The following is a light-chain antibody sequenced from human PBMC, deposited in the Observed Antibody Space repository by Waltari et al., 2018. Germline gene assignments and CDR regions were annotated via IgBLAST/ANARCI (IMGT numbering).Light chain of an antibody. CDR2: GKD. CDR3: SSRNGRANEVV. Sequence: SSELTQDPAVSVALGQTIRFTCQGDSLRTSYARWYQLKPGRAPVLVIFGKDKRPSGIPDRISGYSSGTTSTLTIPGAQAEDEADYYCSSRNGRANEVVFAGGTKVTVL. CDR1: SLRTSY. J-gene: IGLJ3*02. V-gene: IGLV3-19*01.